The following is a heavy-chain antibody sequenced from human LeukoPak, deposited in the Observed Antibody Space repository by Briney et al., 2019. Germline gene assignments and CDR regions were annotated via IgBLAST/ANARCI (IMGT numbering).Heavy chain of an antibody. Sequence: QSGGSLRLSCAASGFTFSTYTMNWVRQAPGKGLEWVSSISSGGNTIHYADSVKGRFTISRDNAQNSLYLQMNSLRAEDSAVYYCASRVHGDYYFDYWGQGTLVTVSS. D-gene: IGHD4-17*01. CDR2: ISSGGNTI. CDR1: GFTFSTYT. V-gene: IGHV3-48*04. CDR3: ASRVHGDYYFDY. J-gene: IGHJ4*02.